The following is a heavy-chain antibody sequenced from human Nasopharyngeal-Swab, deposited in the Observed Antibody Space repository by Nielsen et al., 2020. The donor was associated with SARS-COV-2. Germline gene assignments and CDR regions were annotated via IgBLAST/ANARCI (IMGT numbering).Heavy chain of an antibody. CDR2: ISGSGGST. Sequence: LSLTCAASGFTFSSYAMSWVRQAPGKGLEWVSAISGSGGSTYYADSVKGRFTIPRDNSKNTLYLQMNSLRAEDTAVYYCAKGNWPGGARYFDLWGRGTLVTVSS. D-gene: IGHD1-1*01. CDR3: AKGNWPGGARYFDL. J-gene: IGHJ2*01. CDR1: GFTFSSYA. V-gene: IGHV3-23*01.